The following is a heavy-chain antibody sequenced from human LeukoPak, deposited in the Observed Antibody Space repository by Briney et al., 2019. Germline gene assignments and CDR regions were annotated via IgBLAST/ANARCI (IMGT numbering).Heavy chain of an antibody. CDR2: INPNSGGT. Sequence: GASVRVSCTASGYTFTGYYMHWERHAPGHGLEWMGWINPNSGGTKYAQKFQSRVTMTRDTSMSTAYMERTRLRSDDTVVYYCAREDYYDSSGYQQFAFNYWGQGTLVTVSS. V-gene: IGHV1-2*02. D-gene: IGHD3-22*01. CDR1: GYTFTGYY. CDR3: AREDYYDSSGYQQFAFNY. J-gene: IGHJ4*02.